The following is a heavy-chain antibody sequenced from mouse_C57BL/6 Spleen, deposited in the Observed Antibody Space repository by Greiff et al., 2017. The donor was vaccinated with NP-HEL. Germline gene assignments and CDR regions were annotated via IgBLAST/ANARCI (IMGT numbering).Heavy chain of an antibody. CDR2: IYPGDGDT. CDR1: GYAFSSSW. CDR3: ATYYDYERVYYAMDY. D-gene: IGHD2-4*01. V-gene: IGHV1-82*01. J-gene: IGHJ4*01. Sequence: QVQLKESGPELVKPGASVKISCKASGYAFSSSWMNWVKQRPGKGLEWIGRIYPGDGDTNYNGKFKGKATLTADKSSSTAYMQLSSLTSEDSAVYFCATYYDYERVYYAMDYWGQGTSVTVSS.